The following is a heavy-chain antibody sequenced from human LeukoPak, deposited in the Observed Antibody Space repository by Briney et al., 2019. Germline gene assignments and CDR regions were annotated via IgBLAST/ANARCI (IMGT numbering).Heavy chain of an antibody. CDR2: IYPGDSDT. J-gene: IGHJ4*02. CDR3: ARLRGGDGYNTYYFDY. Sequence: GESLKISRKGSGYSFTTYWIAWVRQMPGKGLEWMGIIYPGDSDTTYSPSFQGQVTISADRSISTAYLQWSSLKASDTAMYYCARLRGGDGYNTYYFDYWGQGTLVTVSS. CDR1: GYSFTTYW. V-gene: IGHV5-51*01. D-gene: IGHD5-24*01.